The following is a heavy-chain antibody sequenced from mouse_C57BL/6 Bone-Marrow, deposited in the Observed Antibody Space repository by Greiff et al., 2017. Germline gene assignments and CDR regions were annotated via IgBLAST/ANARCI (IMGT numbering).Heavy chain of an antibody. CDR3: AYLLWYSYYAMDY. CDR1: GYAFSSSW. Sequence: VQLQQSGPELVKPGASVKISCKASGYAFSSSWMNWVKQRPGKGLEWIGRIYPGDGDTNYNGKFKGKATLTADKSSSTAYMQLSSLTSEDSAVDFCAYLLWYSYYAMDYWGQGTSVTVSS. V-gene: IGHV1-82*01. J-gene: IGHJ4*01. D-gene: IGHD2-1*01. CDR2: IYPGDGDT.